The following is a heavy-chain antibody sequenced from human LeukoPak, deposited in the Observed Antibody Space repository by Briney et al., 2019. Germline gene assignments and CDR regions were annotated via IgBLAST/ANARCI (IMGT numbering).Heavy chain of an antibody. Sequence: PGGSLRLSCAASEFTFDDYAMHWVRQAPGKGLEWVSGISWNSGSIGYADSVKGRFTISRDNAKNSLYLQMNSLRAEDTAVYYCARDAHPIGYCSGGSCYTNWFDPWGQGTLVTVSS. J-gene: IGHJ5*02. CDR3: ARDAHPIGYCSGGSCYTNWFDP. CDR2: ISWNSGSI. D-gene: IGHD2-15*01. V-gene: IGHV3-9*01. CDR1: EFTFDDYA.